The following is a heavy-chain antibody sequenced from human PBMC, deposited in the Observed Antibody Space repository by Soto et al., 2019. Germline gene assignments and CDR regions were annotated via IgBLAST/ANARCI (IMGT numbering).Heavy chain of an antibody. CDR1: GYTFSSYY. J-gene: IGHJ4*02. CDR3: ARVGSQMIGAATDYFDY. V-gene: IGHV1-46*01. Sequence: QVQLGQSGAEVKKPGASVKVSCKASGYTFSSYYMHWVRQAPGQGLEWMGVINPSGDSTNYAQEIPGRVTMTRDRSTSTVYLEVTRLRSEDTAVDYCARVGSQMIGAATDYFDYWGQGTLVTVAS. D-gene: IGHD2-15*01. CDR2: INPSGDST.